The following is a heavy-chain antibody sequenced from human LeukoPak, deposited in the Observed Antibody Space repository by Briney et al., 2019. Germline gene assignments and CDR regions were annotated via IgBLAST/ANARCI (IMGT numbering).Heavy chain of an antibody. CDR3: ARGNLYYYGSGSINY. CDR2: IYYSGST. V-gene: IGHV4-31*03. Sequence: SETLSLTCTVSGGSLSSSGYYWSWIRQHPGKGLEWIGQIYYSGSTYYDQSLKSRVTISVDTSKNQFSLKLSSVTAADKAVYYCARGNLYYYGSGSINYWGQGTLVTVSS. D-gene: IGHD3-10*01. J-gene: IGHJ4*02. CDR1: GGSLSSSGYY.